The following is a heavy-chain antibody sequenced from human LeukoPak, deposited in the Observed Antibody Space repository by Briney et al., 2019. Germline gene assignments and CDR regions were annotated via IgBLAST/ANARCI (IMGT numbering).Heavy chain of an antibody. CDR3: ARDPRIQLWLRLGYFDY. CDR1: GFTFSSYA. J-gene: IGHJ4*02. D-gene: IGHD5-18*01. V-gene: IGHV3-30-3*01. CDR2: ISYDGSNK. Sequence: GRSLRLSCAASGFTFSSYAMHWVRQAPGKGLEWVAVISYDGSNKYYADSVKGRFTISRDNSKNTLYLQMNSLRAEDTAVYYCARDPRIQLWLRLGYFDYWGQGTLVTVSS.